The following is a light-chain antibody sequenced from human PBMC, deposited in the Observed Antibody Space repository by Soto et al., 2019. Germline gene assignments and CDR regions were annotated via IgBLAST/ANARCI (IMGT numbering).Light chain of an antibody. CDR2: GAS. V-gene: IGKV3-20*01. J-gene: IGKJ1*01. Sequence: EIVLTRSPGTLSLSPGERASLSCRASQSVSSSYLAWYQQKPGQSPRLLFYGASSRASGIPDRFSGSGSGTDFTLTISRLEPEDFAVYYCQQYGRSPWTFGQGTKVEFK. CDR3: QQYGRSPWT. CDR1: QSVSSSY.